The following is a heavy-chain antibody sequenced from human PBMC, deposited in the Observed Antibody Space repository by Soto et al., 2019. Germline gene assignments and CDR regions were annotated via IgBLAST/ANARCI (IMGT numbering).Heavy chain of an antibody. CDR2: IYYSGST. CDR1: GGSISSSSYY. D-gene: IGHD6-19*01. CDR3: ARHSSGDAYYYYGMDV. V-gene: IGHV4-39*01. J-gene: IGHJ6*02. Sequence: SETLSLTCTVSGGSISSSSYYWDWIRQPPGKGLEWIGTIYYSGSTYYNPSLKSRVTISVDTSENQFSLKLSSVTAADTAVYYCARHSSGDAYYYYGMDVWGQGTTVT.